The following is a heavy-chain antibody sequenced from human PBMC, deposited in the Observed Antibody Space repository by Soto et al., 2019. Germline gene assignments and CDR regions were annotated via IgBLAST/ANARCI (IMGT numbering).Heavy chain of an antibody. CDR3: ARDRCSGGSCYRTYAIDL. CDR1: GFILSNYT. CDR2: ISGSSTYI. D-gene: IGHD2-15*01. Sequence: GGSLRLSCAGSGFILSNYTMNWVRQAPGKGLEWVSSISGSSTYIYYADSVKGRFTISRDNAKNSLNLQMNSLRVEDTAVYYCARDRCSGGSCYRTYAIDLWGRGTLVTVSS. J-gene: IGHJ3*01. V-gene: IGHV3-21*06.